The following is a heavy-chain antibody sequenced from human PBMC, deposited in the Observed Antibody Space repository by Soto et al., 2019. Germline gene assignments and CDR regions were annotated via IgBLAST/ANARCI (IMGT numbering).Heavy chain of an antibody. J-gene: IGHJ4*02. D-gene: IGHD3-10*01. CDR2: IDWDDDK. V-gene: IGHV2-70*04. CDR1: GFSLGTTGMR. CDR3: ARTAGYYRGRQFDY. Sequence: GSGPTLVKPTQTLTLTCTFSGFSLGTTGMRVSWIRQPPGKALEWLARIDWDDDKFYSTSLKTRLTISKDTSKNQVVLRMTNMDPADTATYYCARTAGYYRGRQFDYWGQGTLVTVSS.